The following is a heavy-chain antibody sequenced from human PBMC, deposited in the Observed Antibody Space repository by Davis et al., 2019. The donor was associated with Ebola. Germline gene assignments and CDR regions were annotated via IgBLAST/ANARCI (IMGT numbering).Heavy chain of an antibody. J-gene: IGHJ6*02. D-gene: IGHD1-1*01. CDR3: ARAGTEAYYYYGMDV. V-gene: IGHV1-18*01. Sequence: ASVKVSCKASGYTFTSYGISWVRQAPGQGLEWMGWISAYNGNTNYAQKLQGRVTMTTGTSTSTAYMELRSLRSDDTAVYYCARAGTEAYYYYGMDVWGQGTTVTVSS. CDR2: ISAYNGNT. CDR1: GYTFTSYG.